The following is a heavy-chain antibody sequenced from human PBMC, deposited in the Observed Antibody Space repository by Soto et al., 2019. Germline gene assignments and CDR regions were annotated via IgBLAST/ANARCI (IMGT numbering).Heavy chain of an antibody. J-gene: IGHJ4*02. D-gene: IGHD3-10*01. CDR1: GGSISSYY. Sequence: QVQLQESGPGLVKPSETLSLTCTVSGGSISSYYWSWIRQPPGKGLEWIGYIYHRGTTNYSPSLTSRVTISADMSTNQFSLKLSSVTAADTAVYYCARALRRGGGFDYWGQGTLVNVSS. V-gene: IGHV4-59*01. CDR3: ARALRRGGGFDY. CDR2: IYHRGTT.